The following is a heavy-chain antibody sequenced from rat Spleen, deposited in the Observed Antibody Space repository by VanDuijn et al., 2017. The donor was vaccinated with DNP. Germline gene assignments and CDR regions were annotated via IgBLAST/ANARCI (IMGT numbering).Heavy chain of an antibody. CDR3: ATGWVFDY. CDR2: ISNDGGST. V-gene: IGHV5-19*01. J-gene: IGHJ2*01. Sequence: EVQLVESGGGLVQPGRSLKLSCAASGFTFSNYGMHWIRQAPTKGLEWVAYISNDGGSTYYRDSVKGRFTISRDNAKRILFLEMDSLRSEDTATYYCATGWVFDYWGQGVMVTVSS. CDR1: GFTFSNYG. D-gene: IGHD1-7*01.